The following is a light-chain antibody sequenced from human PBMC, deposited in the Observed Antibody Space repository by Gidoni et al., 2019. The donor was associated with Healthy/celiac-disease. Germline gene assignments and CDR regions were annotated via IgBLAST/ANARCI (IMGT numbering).Light chain of an antibody. CDR1: QSISSY. J-gene: IGKJ2*01. CDR3: QHSYSTPRT. V-gene: IGKV1-39*01. CDR2: ASS. Sequence: DIQMTQSPSSLSASVGDRVTITCRPSQSISSYLNWYQQKPGKAPKLLIYASSSLQSGVPSLFSSSGSGTDFTLTISSLQPEDFATYYCQHSYSTPRTFGQGTKLEIK.